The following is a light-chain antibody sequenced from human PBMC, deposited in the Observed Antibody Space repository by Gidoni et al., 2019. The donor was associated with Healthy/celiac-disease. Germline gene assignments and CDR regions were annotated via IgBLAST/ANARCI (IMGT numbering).Light chain of an antibody. Sequence: QSALTQPASVSGSPGQSITIPCTGTSSDVGGYNYVSWYQQHPGKAPKLMIYDVSNRPSGVSNRFSGSLTISGLQAEDEADYYCSSYTSSSTLVVFGGGTKLTVL. CDR1: SSDVGGYNY. J-gene: IGLJ2*01. CDR3: SSYTSSSTLVV. V-gene: IGLV2-14*01. CDR2: DVS.